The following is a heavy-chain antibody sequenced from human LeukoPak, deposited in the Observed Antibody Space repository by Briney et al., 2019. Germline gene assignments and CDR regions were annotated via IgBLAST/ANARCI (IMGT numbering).Heavy chain of an antibody. J-gene: IGHJ4*02. CDR3: ARYGSGSYIDY. CDR2: IYYSGST. Sequence: SETLSLTCTVSGGSISSGGYYWRWIRQHPGKGLEWIGYIYYSGSTYYNPSLKSRVTISVDTSKNQFSLKLSSVTAADTAVYYCARYGSGSYIDYWGQGTLVTVSS. D-gene: IGHD3-10*01. V-gene: IGHV4-31*03. CDR1: GGSISSGGYY.